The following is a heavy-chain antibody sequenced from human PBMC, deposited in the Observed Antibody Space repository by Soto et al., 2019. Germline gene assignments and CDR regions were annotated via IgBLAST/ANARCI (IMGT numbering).Heavy chain of an antibody. CDR1: GGSFSCHS. V-gene: IGHV4-34*01. Sequence: KTSETLSLTCAVYGGSFSCHSWTWIRQSPGKGLEWIGDINHSGRVNYSPSLKSRVTISLDTSKNQFSLTLSAVTAADTAMYYCARGSSRWDYWGQGTLVTVSS. CDR2: INHSGRV. CDR3: ARGSSRWDY. D-gene: IGHD6-13*01. J-gene: IGHJ4*02.